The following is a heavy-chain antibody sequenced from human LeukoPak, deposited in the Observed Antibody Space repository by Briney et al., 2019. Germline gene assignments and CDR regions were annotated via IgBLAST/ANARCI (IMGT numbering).Heavy chain of an antibody. CDR2: IIPILGIA. CDR1: GGTFSSYA. D-gene: IGHD6-19*01. V-gene: IGHV1-69*04. Sequence: SVKVSCRASGGTFSSYAISWVRQAPGQGLEWMGRIIPILGIANYAQKFQGRVTITADKSTSTAYMELSSLRSEDMAVYYCASLPGIAVAGTGYWGQGTLVTVSS. J-gene: IGHJ4*02. CDR3: ASLPGIAVAGTGY.